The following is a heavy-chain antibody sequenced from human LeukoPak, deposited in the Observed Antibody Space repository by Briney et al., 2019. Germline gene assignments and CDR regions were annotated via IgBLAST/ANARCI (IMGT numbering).Heavy chain of an antibody. CDR2: IGASGGST. CDR1: GFTFRSYG. Sequence: PGGSLRLSCAASGFTFRSYGMSWVRQASGKGLQWVSAIGASGGSTYYADSVKGRFTISRDNSQNTLYLQMNSLRAEDTAEYYCAKGVVAAGYTWFDPWGQGTLVTVSS. V-gene: IGHV3-23*01. CDR3: AKGVVAAGYTWFDP. D-gene: IGHD2-2*01. J-gene: IGHJ5*02.